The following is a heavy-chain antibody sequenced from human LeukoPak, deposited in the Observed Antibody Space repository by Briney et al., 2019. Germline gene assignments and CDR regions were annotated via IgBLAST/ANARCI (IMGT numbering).Heavy chain of an antibody. Sequence: ASVKVSCKASGYTFTSYGISWVRQAPGQGLEWMGWISAYNGNTNYAQKLQGRVTMTTDTSTSTAYMELRSPRSDDTAVYYCARVRGCYGSGSYDFPIGYWGQGTLVTVSS. CDR1: GYTFTSYG. V-gene: IGHV1-18*01. CDR3: ARVRGCYGSGSYDFPIGY. D-gene: IGHD3-10*01. J-gene: IGHJ4*02. CDR2: ISAYNGNT.